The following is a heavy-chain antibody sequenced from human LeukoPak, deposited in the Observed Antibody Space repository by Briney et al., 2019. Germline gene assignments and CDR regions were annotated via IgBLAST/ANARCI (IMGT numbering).Heavy chain of an antibody. V-gene: IGHV3-23*01. Sequence: GGSLRLSCAASGFTFSSYAMSWVRQAPGKGLEWVSAISGSGGSTYYADSVKGRFTISRDNAKNSLYLQMNSLRAEDTAVYYCARSYSGSYSGWFDPWGQGTLVTVSS. J-gene: IGHJ5*02. CDR2: ISGSGGST. D-gene: IGHD1-26*01. CDR1: GFTFSSYA. CDR3: ARSYSGSYSGWFDP.